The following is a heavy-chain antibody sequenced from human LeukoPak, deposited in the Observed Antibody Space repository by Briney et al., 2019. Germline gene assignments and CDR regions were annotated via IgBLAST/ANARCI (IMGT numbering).Heavy chain of an antibody. J-gene: IGHJ4*02. CDR3: ARDASIVVVPAAASTNDY. Sequence: GASVKVSCKASGGTFSSYAISWVRQAPGQGLEWMGWISAYNGNTNYAQKLQGRVTMTTDTSTSTAYMELRSLRSDDTAVYYCARDASIVVVPAAASTNDYWGQGTLVTVSS. CDR1: GGTFSSYA. D-gene: IGHD2-2*01. V-gene: IGHV1-18*01. CDR2: ISAYNGNT.